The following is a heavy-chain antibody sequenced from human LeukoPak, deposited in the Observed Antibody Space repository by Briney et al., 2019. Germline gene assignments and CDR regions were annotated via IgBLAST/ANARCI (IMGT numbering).Heavy chain of an antibody. J-gene: IGHJ4*02. V-gene: IGHV1-46*01. CDR2: INPSAGST. D-gene: IGHD1-26*01. Sequence: ASVKVSCKASGYTLSSYYIHWVRQAPGQGLEWMGIINPSAGSTSYAQSFQGRVTMTRDTSSSTVYMELSSLRFDDTAIYYCARASSSRGSYSRRGEDYFDYWGQGTLVTVSS. CDR3: ARASSSRGSYSRRGEDYFDY. CDR1: GYTLSSYY.